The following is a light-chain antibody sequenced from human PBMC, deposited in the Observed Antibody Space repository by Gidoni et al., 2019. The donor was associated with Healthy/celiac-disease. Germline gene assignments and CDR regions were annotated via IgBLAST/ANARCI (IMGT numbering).Light chain of an antibody. V-gene: IGKV3-11*01. Sequence: DIVLTQSPATLSLSPGERATLSCRASQSVSSYLAWYQQKPGQAPRLLIYDASNRATGIPARFSCSGCGTDFTLTISSLVPEDFAVYYCQQRSNWPALTFGGGTKVEIK. CDR2: DAS. CDR1: QSVSSY. J-gene: IGKJ4*01. CDR3: QQRSNWPALT.